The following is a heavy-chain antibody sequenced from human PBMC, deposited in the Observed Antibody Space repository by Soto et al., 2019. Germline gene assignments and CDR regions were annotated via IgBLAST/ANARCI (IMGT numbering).Heavy chain of an antibody. CDR2: IYTSGST. CDR3: ARVQNGDIERFGGRRDYYGMDV. V-gene: IGHV4-4*07. D-gene: IGHD3-10*01. J-gene: IGHJ6*02. CDR1: GGSISSYY. Sequence: SETLSLTCTVSGGSISSYYWSWIRQPAGKGLEWIGRIYTSGSTNYNPSLKSRVTMSVDTSKNQFSLKLSSVTAADTAVYYCARVQNGDIERFGGRRDYYGMDVWGQGTTVTVSS.